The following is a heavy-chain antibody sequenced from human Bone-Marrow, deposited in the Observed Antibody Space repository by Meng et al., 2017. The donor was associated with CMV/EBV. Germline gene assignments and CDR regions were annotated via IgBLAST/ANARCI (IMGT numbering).Heavy chain of an antibody. Sequence: SETLSLTCTVSGGSISSGGYYWSWIRQHPGKGLEWIGYIYYSGSTYYNPSLKSRVTISVDTSKNQFSLKLSSVTAADTAVYYCASSVLVAGTAFDLWGQGTLVTVSS. V-gene: IGHV4-31*03. CDR1: GGSISSGGYY. CDR2: IYYSGST. D-gene: IGHD6-19*01. CDR3: ASSVLVAGTAFDL. J-gene: IGHJ4*02.